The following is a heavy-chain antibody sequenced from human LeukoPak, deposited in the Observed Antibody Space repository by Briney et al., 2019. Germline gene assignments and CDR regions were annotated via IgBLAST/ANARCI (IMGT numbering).Heavy chain of an antibody. D-gene: IGHD5-18*01. J-gene: IGHJ4*02. CDR1: GYTFTGYY. V-gene: IGHV1-2*02. Sequence: ASVKVSCKASGYTFTGYYMHWVRRAPGQGLEWMGWINPNSGGTNYAQKFQGRVTMTRDTSISTAYMELSRLRSDDTAVYYCARDGQGGNSYGYDYFDYWGQGTLVTVSS. CDR3: ARDGQGGNSYGYDYFDY. CDR2: INPNSGGT.